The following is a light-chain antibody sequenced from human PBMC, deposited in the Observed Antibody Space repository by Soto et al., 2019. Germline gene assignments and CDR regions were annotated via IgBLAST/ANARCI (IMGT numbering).Light chain of an antibody. CDR3: TSSTTGSLYV. J-gene: IGLJ1*01. V-gene: IGLV2-14*01. CDR1: SSDVGGSAY. CDR2: KVT. Sequence: QSALAQPASVSGSFGQSITISCSGTSSDVGGSAYVSWYQQFPGNVPRLLIYKVTNRPSGVSYRFSGSKSGNTASLTISGLQAEDEADYFCTSSTTGSLYVFGTGTKLTVL.